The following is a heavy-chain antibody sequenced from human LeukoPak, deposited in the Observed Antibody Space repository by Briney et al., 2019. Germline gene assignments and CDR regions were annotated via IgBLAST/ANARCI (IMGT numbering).Heavy chain of an antibody. V-gene: IGHV3-74*01. Sequence: GGSLRLSCAASGFTFSDYYMSWVRQAPGKGLVWVSRIASDGSSTTYADSVKGRFSISRDNAKNTLYLQMNSLRVEDTAVYYCARGRPHGNDYWGQGTLVTVSS. J-gene: IGHJ4*02. CDR3: ARGRPHGNDY. D-gene: IGHD4-23*01. CDR1: GFTFSDYY. CDR2: IASDGSST.